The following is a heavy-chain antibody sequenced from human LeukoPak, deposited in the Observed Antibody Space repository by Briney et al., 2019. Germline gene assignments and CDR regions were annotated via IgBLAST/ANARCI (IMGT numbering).Heavy chain of an antibody. V-gene: IGHV4-4*02. CDR3: AREGGVVEMATIISAPDY. CDR2: IYYSGST. D-gene: IGHD5-24*01. J-gene: IGHJ4*02. CDR1: GGSISSSNW. Sequence: PSETLSLTCAVSGGSISSSNWWSWIRQPPGKGLEWIGSIYYSGSTYYNPSLKSRVTISVDTSKNQFSLKLSSVTAADTAVYYCAREGGVVEMATIISAPDYWGQGTLVTVSS.